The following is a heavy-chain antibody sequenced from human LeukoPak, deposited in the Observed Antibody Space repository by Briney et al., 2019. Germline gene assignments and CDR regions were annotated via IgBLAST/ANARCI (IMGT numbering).Heavy chain of an antibody. CDR2: IYYSVST. CDR3: ARDGYYYDSSGYYPAGVFDY. J-gene: IGHJ4*02. D-gene: IGHD3-22*01. CDR1: GGSISSGDYY. V-gene: IGHV4-30-4*01. Sequence: SETLSLTCTVSGGSISSGDYYWSWIRQPPGKGLEWIGYIYYSVSTYYNPSLKSRVTISVDTSKNQFSLKLSSVTAADTAVYYCARDGYYYDSSGYYPAGVFDYWGQGTLVTVSS.